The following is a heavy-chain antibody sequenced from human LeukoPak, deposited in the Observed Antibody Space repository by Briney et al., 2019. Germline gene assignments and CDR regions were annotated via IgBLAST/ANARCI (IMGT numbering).Heavy chain of an antibody. CDR2: INHSGST. V-gene: IGHV4-34*01. Sequence: SETLSLTCAVYGGSFSGYYWSWIRQPPGKGLEWIGEINHSGSTNYNPSLKSRVTISVDTSKNQFSLKLSSVTAADTVVYYCARGPGSYYKIDYWGQGTLVTDSS. D-gene: IGHD3-10*01. J-gene: IGHJ4*02. CDR1: GGSFSGYY. CDR3: ARGPGSYYKIDY.